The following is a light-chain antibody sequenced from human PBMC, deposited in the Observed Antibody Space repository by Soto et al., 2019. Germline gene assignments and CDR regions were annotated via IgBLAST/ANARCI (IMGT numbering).Light chain of an antibody. J-gene: IGKJ1*01. CDR3: QQYGSSLRT. CDR2: GAS. Sequence: EIVLTQSPGTLSLSPGERATISCRASQSVSISYLAWYQQKPGQAPRLLIYGASTRATGISDRFSGSGSGTDFTLTISRLEPEDSAVYFCQQYGSSLRTFGQGTKVEIK. V-gene: IGKV3-20*01. CDR1: QSVSISY.